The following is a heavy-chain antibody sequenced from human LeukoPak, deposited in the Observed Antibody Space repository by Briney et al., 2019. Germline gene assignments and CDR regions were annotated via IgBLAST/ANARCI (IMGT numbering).Heavy chain of an antibody. J-gene: IGHJ4*02. CDR1: GFTFSTYN. CDR3: AGGSGFLIER. V-gene: IGHV3-48*01. Sequence: PGGSLRLSCAASGFTFSTYNMNWVRQAPGKGLEWVSYISSSGSTKYYADSVKGRFTISRDNVKNSLFLQMNSLRGEDTAVYFCAGGSGFLIERWGQGTLVTVSS. D-gene: IGHD3-22*01. CDR2: ISSSGSTK.